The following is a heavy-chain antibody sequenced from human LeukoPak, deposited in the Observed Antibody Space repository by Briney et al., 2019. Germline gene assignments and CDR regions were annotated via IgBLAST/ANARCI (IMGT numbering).Heavy chain of an antibody. CDR1: GYIFTDYY. CDR3: ARDRGIAAAGPKYFQH. V-gene: IGHV1-2*06. D-gene: IGHD6-13*01. Sequence: ASVKVSCKTSGYIFTDYYIYWVRQAPGQGLEWMGRINPNSGGTNYAQKFQGRVTVTRDTPSTTVYMELNSLRSDDTAVYYCARDRGIAAAGPKYFQHWGQGTLVTVSS. J-gene: IGHJ1*01. CDR2: INPNSGGT.